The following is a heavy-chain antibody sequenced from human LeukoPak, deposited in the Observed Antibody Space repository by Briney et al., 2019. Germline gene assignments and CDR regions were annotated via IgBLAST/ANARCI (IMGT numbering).Heavy chain of an antibody. CDR1: GYTFTSYY. CDR3: ARGQTYYDILTGYYGYYFDY. Sequence: GASVKVSCKASGYTFTSYYMHWVRQAPGQGLEWMGIINPSGGSASYAQKFQGRVTMTRDTSTSTVYMELSSLRSEDTAVYYCARGQTYYDILTGYYGYYFDYWGQGTLVTVSS. CDR2: INPSGGSA. J-gene: IGHJ4*02. V-gene: IGHV1-46*01. D-gene: IGHD3-9*01.